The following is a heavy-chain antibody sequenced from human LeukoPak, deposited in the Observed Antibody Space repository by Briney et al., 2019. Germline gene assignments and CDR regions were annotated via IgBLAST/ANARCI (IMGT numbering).Heavy chain of an antibody. Sequence: PSETLFLTCTVSGGSIGSYYWNWIRQPPGKGLEWIGYIYYSGSTNYYPSLKSRVTISLDTSKNQFSLKLSSVTAADTAVYYCARSSRGYFDYWGQGTLVTVSS. CDR2: IYYSGST. V-gene: IGHV4-59*08. J-gene: IGHJ4*02. CDR1: GGSIGSYY. CDR3: ARSSRGYFDY. D-gene: IGHD1-1*01.